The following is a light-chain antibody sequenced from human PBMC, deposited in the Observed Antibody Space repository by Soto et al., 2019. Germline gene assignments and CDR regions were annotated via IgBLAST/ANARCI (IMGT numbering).Light chain of an antibody. J-gene: IGKJ4*01. Sequence: DTQLTHSPSFLSAPVGDRVTIACRAIRDVIRSVGWYQQKPGTAPKLLISAASTLNSGVPSRFSGSGSGTDFTLTISSLQPEDFATYYCQQLWTYPLTFGGGTKVEI. CDR1: RDVIRS. CDR2: AAS. CDR3: QQLWTYPLT. V-gene: IGKV1-9*01.